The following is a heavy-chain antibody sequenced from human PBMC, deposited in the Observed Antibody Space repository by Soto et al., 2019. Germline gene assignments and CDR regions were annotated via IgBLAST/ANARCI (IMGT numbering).Heavy chain of an antibody. CDR3: ARGYSSGWQDY. V-gene: IGHV3-33*01. Sequence: PGGSLRLSCAASGFTFSSYGMHWVRQAPGKGLEWVAVIWYDGSEKYYADSVKGRFTISRDNSKNTLYLQTNSLRAEDTAVYYCARGYSSGWQDYWGQGTLVTVSS. CDR2: IWYDGSEK. D-gene: IGHD6-19*01. J-gene: IGHJ4*02. CDR1: GFTFSSYG.